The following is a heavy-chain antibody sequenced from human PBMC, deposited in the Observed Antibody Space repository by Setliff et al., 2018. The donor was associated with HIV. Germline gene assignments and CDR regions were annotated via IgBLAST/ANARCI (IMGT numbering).Heavy chain of an antibody. V-gene: IGHV4-61*02. Sequence: SETLSLTCTVSGGSISSGSYYWSWIRQPAGKGLEWIGRIYTSGSTNYNPSLKSRVSMSVDTSKNQFSLKLSSVTAADTAVYYCARDRDVYNFWSGYYLSGEGAFDIWGQGTMVTVS. CDR2: IYTSGST. J-gene: IGHJ3*02. CDR3: ARDRDVYNFWSGYYLSGEGAFDI. D-gene: IGHD3-3*01. CDR1: GGSISSGSYY.